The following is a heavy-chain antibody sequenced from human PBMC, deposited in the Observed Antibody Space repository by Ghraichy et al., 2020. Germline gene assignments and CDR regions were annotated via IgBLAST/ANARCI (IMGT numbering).Heavy chain of an antibody. D-gene: IGHD6-19*01. CDR1: GFTFSNYW. CDR3: AKDASGWSSY. Sequence: GGPRLTCAASGFTFSNYWMSWLRQAPGKGLEWVVNINQDGSEKYCVDSVKGRFTISRDNAKNSLYLQMNSLRAEDTAVYYCAKDASGWSSYWGQGTLVTVSP. J-gene: IGHJ4*02. V-gene: IGHV3-7*03. CDR2: INQDGSEK.